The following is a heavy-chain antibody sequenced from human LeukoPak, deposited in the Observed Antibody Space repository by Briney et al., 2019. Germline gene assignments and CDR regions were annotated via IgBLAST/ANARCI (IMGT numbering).Heavy chain of an antibody. CDR1: GFTFSSFA. CDR3: AKDSGPYTSGYYGH. J-gene: IGHJ4*02. Sequence: GGSLRLSCAASGFTFSSFAMSWVRRAPGKGLEWVAVISYDGSNKYYADSVKGRFTISRDNSKNTLFLQMNSLRAEDTAVYYCAKDSGPYTSGYYGHWGQGTLVTVSS. V-gene: IGHV3-30*18. D-gene: IGHD3-22*01. CDR2: ISYDGSNK.